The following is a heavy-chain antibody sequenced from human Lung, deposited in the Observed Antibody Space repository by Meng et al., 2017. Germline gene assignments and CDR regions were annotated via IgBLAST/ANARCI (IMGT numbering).Heavy chain of an antibody. CDR2: ISSDSRYI. CDR1: GFTFRNYS. Sequence: ELQLVESGGGLFTPGGSLRLSCAASGFTFRNYSMNWVRQAPGKGLEWVSSISSDSRYIFYADSVKGRFTVSRDNAKNSLYLQMISLSPEDTAVFYCARFETVGVATGDFWGQGTLVTVSS. V-gene: IGHV3-21*01. CDR3: ARFETVGVATGDF. J-gene: IGHJ4*02. D-gene: IGHD2-15*01.